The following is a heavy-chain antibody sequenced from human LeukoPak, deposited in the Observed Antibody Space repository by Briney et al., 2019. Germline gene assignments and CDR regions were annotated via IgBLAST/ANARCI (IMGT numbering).Heavy chain of an antibody. Sequence: ASAKVSCKASGYTFTSYDINWVRQATGQGLEWMGWMNPNSGNTGYAQKFQGRVTITRNTSISTAYMELSSLRSEDAAVYYCARDPGDSSGYYSSRNYYFDSWGQGTLVTVSS. CDR1: GYTFTSYD. CDR3: ARDPGDSSGYYSSRNYYFDS. CDR2: MNPNSGNT. J-gene: IGHJ4*02. D-gene: IGHD3-22*01. V-gene: IGHV1-8*03.